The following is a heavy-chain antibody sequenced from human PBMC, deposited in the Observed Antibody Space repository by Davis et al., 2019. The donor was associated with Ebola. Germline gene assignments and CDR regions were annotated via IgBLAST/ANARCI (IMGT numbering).Heavy chain of an antibody. J-gene: IGHJ4*02. V-gene: IGHV3-11*01. Sequence: PGGSLRLSCAASGFTFSDYYMSWIRQAPGKGLEWVSYISSSGSTIYYADSVKGRFTISRDNAKNSLYLQMSNLRAEDTAMYYCARDHVVAGVIFDFWGQGTLVTVSS. CDR2: ISSSGSTI. D-gene: IGHD6-19*01. CDR3: ARDHVVAGVIFDF. CDR1: GFTFSDYY.